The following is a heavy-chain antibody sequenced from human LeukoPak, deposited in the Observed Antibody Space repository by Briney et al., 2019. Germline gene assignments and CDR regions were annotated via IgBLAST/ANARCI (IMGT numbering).Heavy chain of an antibody. CDR2: INWNGGGT. CDR1: GFTFKDYG. D-gene: IGHD1-26*01. CDR3: AKHLRATNTYIFFGLDV. Sequence: RPVGSPRLSSAATGFTFKDYGMHWVRQPPGKSLEWVSGINWNGGGTDYADSVKGRFTISRDNAKNSLYLQMTSLRPEDTALYYCAKHLRATNTYIFFGLDVWGQGTTVTVSS. V-gene: IGHV3-20*03. J-gene: IGHJ6*02.